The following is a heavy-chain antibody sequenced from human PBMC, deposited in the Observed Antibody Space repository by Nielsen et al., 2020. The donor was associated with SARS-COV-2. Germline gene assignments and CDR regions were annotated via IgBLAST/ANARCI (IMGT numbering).Heavy chain of an antibody. CDR3: AKDWTVIVVVPSGGVDY. CDR1: GFTFSTYG. Sequence: GESLKISCAASGFTFSTYGMHWVRQAPGKGLEWVAAISYDGSNKYYVDSVKGRFTISRDNSKNTLYLQMSSLREEDTAVYYCAKDWTVIVVVPSGGVDYWGQGTLVTVSS. D-gene: IGHD3-22*01. J-gene: IGHJ4*02. CDR2: ISYDGSNK. V-gene: IGHV3-30*18.